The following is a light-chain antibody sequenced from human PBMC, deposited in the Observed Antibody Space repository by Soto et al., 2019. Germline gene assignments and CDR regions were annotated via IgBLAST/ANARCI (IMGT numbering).Light chain of an antibody. CDR3: QQYNTAPFT. CDR1: QRISSW. Sequence: DIQMTQSPSTLSASVGDRVTITCRASQRISSWLAWYQQKPGKAPKLLIYDASSLESGVPSRFSGSGSGTEFTLTISSLQPDDFATYYCQQYNTAPFTFGPGTKVEIK. J-gene: IGKJ3*01. CDR2: DAS. V-gene: IGKV1-5*01.